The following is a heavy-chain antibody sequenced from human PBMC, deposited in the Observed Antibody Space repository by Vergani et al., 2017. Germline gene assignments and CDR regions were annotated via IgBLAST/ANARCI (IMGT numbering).Heavy chain of an antibody. Sequence: QVQLVQSGAEVKKPGASVKVSCKASGYTFTGYYMPWVRQAPGQGLEWMGWINPNSGGTNYAQKFQGRVTMTRDTSISTAYMELSRLRSDDTAVYYCARDRNYYGSGSYYNGYNWFDPWGQGTLVTVSS. CDR1: GYTFTGYY. V-gene: IGHV1-2*02. J-gene: IGHJ5*02. CDR3: ARDRNYYGSGSYYNGYNWFDP. D-gene: IGHD3-10*01. CDR2: INPNSGGT.